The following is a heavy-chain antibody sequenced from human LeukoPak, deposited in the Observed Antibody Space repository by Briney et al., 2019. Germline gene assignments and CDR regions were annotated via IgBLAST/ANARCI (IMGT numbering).Heavy chain of an antibody. J-gene: IGHJ6*03. Sequence: ASVKVSCKASGGTFSSYAISWVRQAPGQGLEWMGGIIPIFGTANYAQKFQGRVTITADKSTSTAYMELSSLRSEDTAVYYCARVGIQAATIFGVVPQNDYYYYYMDVWGKGTTVTVSS. D-gene: IGHD3-3*01. CDR2: IIPIFGTA. CDR1: GGTFSSYA. V-gene: IGHV1-69*06. CDR3: ARVGIQAATIFGVVPQNDYYYYYMDV.